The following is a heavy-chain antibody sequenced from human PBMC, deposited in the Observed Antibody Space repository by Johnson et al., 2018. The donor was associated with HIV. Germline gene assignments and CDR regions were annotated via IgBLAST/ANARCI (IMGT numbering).Heavy chain of an antibody. V-gene: IGHV3-15*01. CDR3: TVRISMILALTRRDQDI. CDR1: GFTFSDAW. D-gene: IGHD3-22*01. J-gene: IGHJ3*02. CDR2: IKRKSDGETT. Sequence: VQLVESGGGLVKPGGSLRLSCAVSGFTFSDAWMSWVRQAPGKGLEWVGRIKRKSDGETTDYAAPVKGRFTISRDDSKTTLYLQMNSLKTEDTGVYFCTVRISMILALTRRDQDIWGQGTMVTVSS.